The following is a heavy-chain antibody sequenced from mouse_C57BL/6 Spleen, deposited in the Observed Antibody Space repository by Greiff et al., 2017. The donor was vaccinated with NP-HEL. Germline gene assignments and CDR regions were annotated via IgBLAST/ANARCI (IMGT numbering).Heavy chain of an antibody. D-gene: IGHD1-1*02. Sequence: QVQLQQPGAELVRPGSSVKLSCKASGYTFTSYWMHWVKQRPIQGLEWIGNIDPSDSETHYNQKFKDKATLTVDKSSSTAYMQLSGLTSETSAVYYCARCYGPYRTWFAYWGQGTLVTVSA. J-gene: IGHJ3*01. CDR1: GYTFTSYW. V-gene: IGHV1-52*01. CDR3: ARCYGPYRTWFAY. CDR2: IDPSDSET.